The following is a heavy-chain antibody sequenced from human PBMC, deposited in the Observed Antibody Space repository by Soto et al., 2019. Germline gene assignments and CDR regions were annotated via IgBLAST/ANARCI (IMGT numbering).Heavy chain of an antibody. CDR3: ASSLLTPFDY. V-gene: IGHV3-23*01. Sequence: PGGSLRLSCAASGFTFSSYAMSWVRQAPGKGLVWVSGISGSGGSTYYADSVKGRFTISRDNSKNTLYLQMNSLRAEYTAVYYCASSLLTPFDYWGRGTLVTVSS. CDR1: GFTFSSYA. CDR2: ISGSGGST. J-gene: IGHJ4*02. D-gene: IGHD7-27*01.